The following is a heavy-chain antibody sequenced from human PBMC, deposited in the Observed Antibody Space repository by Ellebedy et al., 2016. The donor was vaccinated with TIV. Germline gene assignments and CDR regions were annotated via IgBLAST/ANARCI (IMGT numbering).Heavy chain of an antibody. Sequence: MPSETLSLTCAVYGGSFSGHYWSWIRQPPGKGLEWIGYIYYSGSTNYNPSLKSRVTISVDTSKNPFSLKLSSVTAADTAVYYCARDTRNYYDSSGQGIDYWGQGTLVTVSS. J-gene: IGHJ4*02. D-gene: IGHD3-22*01. CDR2: IYYSGST. CDR1: GGSFSGHY. CDR3: ARDTRNYYDSSGQGIDY. V-gene: IGHV4-59*11.